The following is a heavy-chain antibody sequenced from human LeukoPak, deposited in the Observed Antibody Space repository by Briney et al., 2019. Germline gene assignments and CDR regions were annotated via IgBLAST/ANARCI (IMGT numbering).Heavy chain of an antibody. V-gene: IGHV1-69*05. J-gene: IGHJ5*02. D-gene: IGHD3-10*01. CDR3: ARDNVAGANWFGP. CDR2: IIPIFGTA. CDR1: GGTFSSYA. Sequence: GASVTVSCKASGGTFSSYAISWVRQAPGQGLEWMGGIIPIFGTANYAQKFQGRVTINTDECTRTPYMDLSTLRSDDRPVYYCARDNVAGANWFGPWGQGALVTVSS.